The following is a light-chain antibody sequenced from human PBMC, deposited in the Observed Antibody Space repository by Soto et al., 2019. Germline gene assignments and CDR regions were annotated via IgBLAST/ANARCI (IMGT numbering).Light chain of an antibody. CDR1: QSVRSS. CDR2: AET. V-gene: IGKV3-11*01. CDR3: QLHRDRHPSIT. Sequence: EIVLTQSPATLSLSPGERATLSCRASQSVRSSLAWYQQRPCQAPRLLIYAETYRATGIPARFSGRGSGTVFALSLSGRKPADPAICYYQLHRDRHPSITFGQGTRLEI. J-gene: IGKJ5*01.